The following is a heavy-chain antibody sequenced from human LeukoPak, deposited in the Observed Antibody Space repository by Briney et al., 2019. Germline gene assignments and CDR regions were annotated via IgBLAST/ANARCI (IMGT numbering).Heavy chain of an antibody. J-gene: IGHJ4*02. Sequence: SETLSLTCAVYGESFSGYYWSWIRQPPGKGLEWIGEINHSGNTNYNPSLKSRVSMSVDTSKNQFSLKLNSVTAADTAHYYCAGEDCSAGTCYVFDYWGQGTLVTVSS. CDR2: INHSGNT. V-gene: IGHV4-34*01. D-gene: IGHD2-15*01. CDR3: AGEDCSAGTCYVFDY. CDR1: GESFSGYY.